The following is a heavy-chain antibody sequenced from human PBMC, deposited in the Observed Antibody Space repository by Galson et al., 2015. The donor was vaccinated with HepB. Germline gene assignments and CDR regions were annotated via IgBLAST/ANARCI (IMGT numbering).Heavy chain of an antibody. CDR2: INPNSGGT. CDR3: ARDLDRYQLLGHYYMDV. D-gene: IGHD2-2*01. Sequence: SCKASGCTFTGYYMHWVRQAPGQGLEWMGWINPNSGGTNYAQKFQGRVTMTRDTSISTAYMELSRLRSDDTAVYYCARDLDRYQLLGHYYMDVWGKGTTVTVSS. J-gene: IGHJ6*03. CDR1: GCTFTGYY. V-gene: IGHV1-2*02.